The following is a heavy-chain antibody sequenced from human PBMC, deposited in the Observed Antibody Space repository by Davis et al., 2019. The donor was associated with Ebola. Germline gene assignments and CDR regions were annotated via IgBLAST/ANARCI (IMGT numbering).Heavy chain of an antibody. CDR3: ARDRRLSTDYIGGSYPSDY. D-gene: IGHD3-16*02. V-gene: IGHV1-46*01. Sequence: AASVKVSCKASGYTFTSYYMHWVRQAPGQGLEWMGIINPSGGSTSYAQKFQGRVTMTRDTSTSTVYMELSSLRSEDTAVYYCARDRRLSTDYIGGSYPSDYWGQGTLVTVSS. CDR1: GYTFTSYY. CDR2: INPSGGST. J-gene: IGHJ4*02.